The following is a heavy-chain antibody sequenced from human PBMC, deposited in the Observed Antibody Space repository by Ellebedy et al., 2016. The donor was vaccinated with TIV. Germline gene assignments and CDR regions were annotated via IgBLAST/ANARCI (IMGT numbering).Heavy chain of an antibody. CDR3: ARHYGDYGKDH. CDR1: GFTFSSYG. Sequence: GGSLRLXCAASGFTFSSYGMHWVHQAPGKGLEWVAVIWYDGSNKYYADSVKGRFTISRDNSKNTLYLQMNSLRAEDTAVYYCARHYGDYGKDHWGQGTLVTVSS. D-gene: IGHD4-17*01. J-gene: IGHJ4*02. CDR2: IWYDGSNK. V-gene: IGHV3-33*01.